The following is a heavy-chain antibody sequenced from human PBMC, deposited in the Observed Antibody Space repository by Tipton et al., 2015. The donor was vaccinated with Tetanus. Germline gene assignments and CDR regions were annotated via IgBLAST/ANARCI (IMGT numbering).Heavy chain of an antibody. CDR1: GDSMTRYY. CDR3: ARGGSSGYGPRGFKL. CDR2: INHSGST. J-gene: IGHJ2*01. V-gene: IGHV4-34*01. Sequence: TLSLTCTVSGDSMTRYYWSWIRQSPGKGLEWIGEINHSGSTTYSPSFKSRVTISVDTPKNQFSLKLTSLTVADTAVYYCARGGSSGYGPRGFKLGGRGTLFTLSS. D-gene: IGHD5-18*01.